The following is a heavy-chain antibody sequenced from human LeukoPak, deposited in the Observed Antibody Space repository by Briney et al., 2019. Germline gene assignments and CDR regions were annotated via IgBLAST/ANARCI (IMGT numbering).Heavy chain of an antibody. J-gene: IGHJ3*02. CDR1: GGSFSGYY. Sequence: SETLSLTCAVYGGSFSGYYWSWIRQPPGKGLEWIGEINHSGSTNYNPSLKSRVTISVDTSKNQSSLKLSSVTAADTAVYYCASGRQGGRWLQFVAFDIWGQGTMVTVSS. CDR2: INHSGST. CDR3: ASGRQGGRWLQFVAFDI. D-gene: IGHD5-24*01. V-gene: IGHV4-34*01.